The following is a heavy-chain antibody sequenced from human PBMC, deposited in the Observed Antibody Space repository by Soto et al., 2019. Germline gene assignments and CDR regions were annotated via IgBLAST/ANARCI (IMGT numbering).Heavy chain of an antibody. D-gene: IGHD6-13*01. V-gene: IGHV3-33*01. CDR3: ARDLDVAAAGPRGRFDP. J-gene: IGHJ5*02. CDR1: GFTFSSYG. CDR2: IWYDGSNK. Sequence: GGSLRLSCAASGFTFSSYGMHWVRQAPGKGLEWVAVIWYDGSNKYYADSVKGRFTISRDSSKNTLYLQMNSLRAEDTAVYYCARDLDVAAAGPRGRFDPWGQGTLVTVSS.